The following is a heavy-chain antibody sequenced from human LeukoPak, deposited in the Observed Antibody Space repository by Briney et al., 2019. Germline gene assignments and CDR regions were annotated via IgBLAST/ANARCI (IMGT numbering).Heavy chain of an antibody. Sequence: GGSLRLSCAASGFTFSSYSMHWVRQAPGKGLEWVSSIISSGTYITNADSVKGRFTISRDNAKNSVHLQMNSLRAEDTAVYYCARDQGGAGGNWGQGTLVTVSS. CDR3: ARDQGGAGGN. J-gene: IGHJ4*02. CDR1: GFTFSSYS. V-gene: IGHV3-21*01. D-gene: IGHD3-10*01. CDR2: IISSGTYI.